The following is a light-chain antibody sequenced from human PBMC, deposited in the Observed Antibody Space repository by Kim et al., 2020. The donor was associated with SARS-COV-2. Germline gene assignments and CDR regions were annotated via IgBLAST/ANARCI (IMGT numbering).Light chain of an antibody. J-gene: IGLJ3*02. CDR2: DVS. CDR3: CSYAGSYTWV. CDR1: SSDVGCYNY. V-gene: IGLV2-11*01. Sequence: GHSVTIARLGTSSDVGCYNYVSWYQHHPGKAPKLMIYDVSQQPSGVPDRFSGSKSDNTASLTISGLQAEDEADYSCCSYAGSYTWVFGGGTQLTVL.